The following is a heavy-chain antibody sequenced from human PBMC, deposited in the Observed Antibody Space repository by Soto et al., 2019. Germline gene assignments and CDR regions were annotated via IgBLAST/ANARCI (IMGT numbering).Heavy chain of an antibody. V-gene: IGHV3-49*03. Sequence: GGSLRLSCTTSGFTFGDYTMSWFRQAPGKGLEWVGFIRSKHDGGTTEYAASVKGSITISRDDSKSIAYLQMNSLKTEDTALYYCTRDKSDFAWLLSYLDYWGQGTLVTVSS. CDR2: IRSKHDGGTT. CDR1: GFTFGDYT. J-gene: IGHJ4*02. CDR3: TRDKSDFAWLLSYLDY. D-gene: IGHD3-9*01.